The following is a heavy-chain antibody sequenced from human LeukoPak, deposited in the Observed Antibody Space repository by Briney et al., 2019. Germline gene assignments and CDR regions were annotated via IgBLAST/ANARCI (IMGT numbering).Heavy chain of an antibody. CDR1: GFTFSSYW. CDR3: ARGTNYDFWSGYPYYFDY. V-gene: IGHV3-7*04. CDR2: IKQDGSEK. J-gene: IGHJ4*02. Sequence: WGSLRLSCAASGFTFSSYWMSWVRQAPGKGLEWVASIKQDGSEKYYVDSVKGRFTISRDNAKNSLYLQMNSLRAEDTAVYYCARGTNYDFWSGYPYYFDYWGQGTLVTVSS. D-gene: IGHD3-3*01.